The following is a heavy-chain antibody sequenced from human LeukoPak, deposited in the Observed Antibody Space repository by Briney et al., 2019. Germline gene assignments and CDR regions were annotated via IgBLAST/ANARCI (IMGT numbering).Heavy chain of an antibody. CDR1: GGSISGYY. Sequence: TPSETLSLTCTVSGGSISGYYWTWIRQPPGKGLEWIGYVYYSGSTNYNPSLKSRVTISVDTSKNQFSLKLSSVTAADTAVYYCARRVAVNPKYYFDYWGQGILVTVSS. CDR2: VYYSGST. D-gene: IGHD6-19*01. V-gene: IGHV4-59*08. J-gene: IGHJ4*02. CDR3: ARRVAVNPKYYFDY.